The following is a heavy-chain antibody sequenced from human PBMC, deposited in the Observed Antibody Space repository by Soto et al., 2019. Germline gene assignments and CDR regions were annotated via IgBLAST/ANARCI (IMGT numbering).Heavy chain of an antibody. J-gene: IGHJ5*02. Sequence: QITLKESGPTLVKPTQTLTLTCTFSGFSLTNNGEAVGWFRQSPGKALEWLVLIYWDDDNRYNPTLRTRLSTTKDTSKYQVVLTLTNRHPVDKSTYYCARYVATSHAGWFEPWCQGIPVTVYS. CDR1: GFSLTNNGEA. D-gene: IGHD3-10*02. V-gene: IGHV2-5*02. CDR3: ARYVATSHAGWFEP. CDR2: IYWDDDN.